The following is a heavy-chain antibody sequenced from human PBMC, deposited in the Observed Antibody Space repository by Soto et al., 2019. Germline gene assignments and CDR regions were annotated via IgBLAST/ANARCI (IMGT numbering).Heavy chain of an antibody. V-gene: IGHV4-30-2*01. Sequence: SETLSLTCAVSGGSISSGGYSWSWIRQPPGKGLEWIGYIYHSGSTYYNPSLKSRVTISVDRSKNQFSLKLSSVTAADTAVYYCARCYYDILTGYGELPYYFDYWGQGTLVTVSS. CDR3: ARCYYDILTGYGELPYYFDY. J-gene: IGHJ4*02. CDR2: IYHSGST. CDR1: GGSISSGGYS. D-gene: IGHD3-9*01.